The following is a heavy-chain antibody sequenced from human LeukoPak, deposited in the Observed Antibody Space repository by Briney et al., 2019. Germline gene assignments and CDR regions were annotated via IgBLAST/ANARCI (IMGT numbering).Heavy chain of an antibody. CDR3: VRVDSLYYYDSSGYYDY. Sequence: PGGSLRLSCAASGFTFSSYSMNWVRQAPGKGLEWVSSISSSSSYIYYADSVKGRFTISRDNAKNSLYLQMNSLRAEDTAVYHCVRVDSLYYYDSSGYYDYWGQGTLVTVSS. J-gene: IGHJ4*02. D-gene: IGHD3-22*01. CDR1: GFTFSSYS. V-gene: IGHV3-21*01. CDR2: ISSSSSYI.